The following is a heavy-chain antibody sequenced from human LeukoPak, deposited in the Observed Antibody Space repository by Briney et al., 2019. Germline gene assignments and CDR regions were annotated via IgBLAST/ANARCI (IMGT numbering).Heavy chain of an antibody. CDR3: ARAKYSSRWSLDY. Sequence: GGSLRLSCAASGFTFRSYWMHWVRQAPGKGLEWVSRINSDGSSTNYADSVKGRFTISRDNAKNTLYLQMNSLRAEDTAVYYCARAKYSSRWSLDYWGQGALVTVSS. V-gene: IGHV3-74*01. CDR2: INSDGSST. J-gene: IGHJ4*02. D-gene: IGHD6-13*01. CDR1: GFTFRSYW.